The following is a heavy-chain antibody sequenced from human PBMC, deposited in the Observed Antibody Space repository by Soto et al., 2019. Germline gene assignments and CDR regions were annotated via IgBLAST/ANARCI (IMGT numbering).Heavy chain of an antibody. V-gene: IGHV3-21*01. Sequence: VGSLRLSCASSVFTFSSYSMNWVHQAPGKGLEWVSSISSSSSYIYYADSVKGRFTISRDNAKNSLYLQMNSLRAEDTAVYYCASDLWGSWFDPGGQGTLVTVYS. CDR1: VFTFSSYS. CDR3: ASDLWGSWFDP. D-gene: IGHD3-16*01. CDR2: ISSSSSYI. J-gene: IGHJ5*02.